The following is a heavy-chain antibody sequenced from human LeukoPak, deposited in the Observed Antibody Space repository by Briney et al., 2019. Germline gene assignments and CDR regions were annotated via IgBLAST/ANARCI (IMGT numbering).Heavy chain of an antibody. V-gene: IGHV4-39*01. D-gene: IGHD3-16*02. CDR2: IYYSGST. CDR1: GGSISSSSHY. J-gene: IGHJ4*02. CDR3: ARHRLRLGELSPD. Sequence: SETLSLTCTVSGGSISSSSHYWGWIRQPPGNGLEWIGSIYYSGSTYYNPSLKSRVTISVDTSKNQFSLQLSSVTAADTAVYYCARHRLRLGELSPDWGQGTLVTFSS.